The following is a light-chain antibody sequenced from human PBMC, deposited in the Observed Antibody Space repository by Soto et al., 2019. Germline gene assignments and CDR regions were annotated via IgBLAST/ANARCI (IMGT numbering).Light chain of an antibody. CDR1: QSVSSSY. CDR2: GAS. J-gene: IGKJ2*01. V-gene: IGKV3-20*01. Sequence: EMVLPQSPGTLSLSPGERATLSFRASQSVSSSYLAWYQQKPGQAPRLLIDGASSRATGIPDRFSGSGSGTDFTLTISRLEPEDFAVYFCQQYGNSPPNSFGQGTKVEI. CDR3: QQYGNSPPNS.